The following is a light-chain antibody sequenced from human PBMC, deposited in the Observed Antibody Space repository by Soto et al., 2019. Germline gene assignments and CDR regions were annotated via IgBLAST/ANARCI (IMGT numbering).Light chain of an antibody. V-gene: IGLV2-18*02. J-gene: IGLJ1*01. CDR1: SSDVGSYNR. Sequence: QSVLTQPPSVSGSPGQSVTISCTGSSSDVGSYNRVYWYHQPPGTAPLVMIYAVSNRPSGVPDRFSGSKSGNTASLTISGPLPEDEPDYDCYSSTSSNTYVCGAGTKVT. CDR3: YSSTSSNTYV. CDR2: AVS.